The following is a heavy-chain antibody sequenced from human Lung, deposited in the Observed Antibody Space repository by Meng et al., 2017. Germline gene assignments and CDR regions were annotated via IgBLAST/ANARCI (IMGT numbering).Heavy chain of an antibody. Sequence: QGHLHKWGAGLLKPSETLSLTCAVYGGSFSGYYWSWIRQPPGKGLEWIGEIIDSGSTNYNPSLKSRVTISVDTSKNQFSLRVTSVTAADRAVYYCVRRTYSSGWYFDYWGQGTLVTVSS. CDR3: VRRTYSSGWYFDY. D-gene: IGHD6-19*01. CDR2: IIDSGST. J-gene: IGHJ4*02. V-gene: IGHV4-34*12. CDR1: GGSFSGYY.